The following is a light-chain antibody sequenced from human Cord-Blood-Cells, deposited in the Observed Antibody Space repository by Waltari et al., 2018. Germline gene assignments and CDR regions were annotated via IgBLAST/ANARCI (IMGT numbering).Light chain of an antibody. Sequence: IQMTHSQSSLLHSVGTRVTTPCQAGQDIGNYLNWYQQKPGKPPKLLIYDASNLETGVPSRFSGSGSGTDFTFTISSLQPEDIATYYCQQYDNLPLTFGGGTKVEIK. J-gene: IGKJ4*01. CDR2: DAS. V-gene: IGKV1-33*01. CDR3: QQYDNLPLT. CDR1: QDIGNY.